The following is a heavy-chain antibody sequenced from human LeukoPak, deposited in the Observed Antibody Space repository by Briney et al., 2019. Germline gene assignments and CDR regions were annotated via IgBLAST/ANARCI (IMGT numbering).Heavy chain of an antibody. Sequence: ASVKVSCKASGYTFTSYGISWVRQAPGQGLEWMGWISAYNANTHYAQKLQGRVTMTTDTSTSTAYMELRSLRSDDTAVYYCARIYCSSTSCYYFDYWGQGTLVTVSS. V-gene: IGHV1-18*01. CDR3: ARIYCSSTSCYYFDY. J-gene: IGHJ4*02. CDR1: GYTFTSYG. CDR2: ISAYNANT. D-gene: IGHD2-2*01.